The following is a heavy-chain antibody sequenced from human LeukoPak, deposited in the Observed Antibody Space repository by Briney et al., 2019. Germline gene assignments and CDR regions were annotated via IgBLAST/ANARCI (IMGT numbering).Heavy chain of an antibody. V-gene: IGHV3-23*01. CDR3: AKDSRQYCSSTSCSHYFDY. CDR1: GFTFSSYA. CDR2: ISGGGGVT. Sequence: PGGSLRLSCAASGFTFSSYAMSWVRQAPGKGLEWVSAISGGGGVTYYADSVKGRFTISRDNSKNTLYLQMNSLRAEDTGVYYCAKDSRQYCSSTSCSHYFDYWGQGTLVTVSS. J-gene: IGHJ4*02. D-gene: IGHD2-2*01.